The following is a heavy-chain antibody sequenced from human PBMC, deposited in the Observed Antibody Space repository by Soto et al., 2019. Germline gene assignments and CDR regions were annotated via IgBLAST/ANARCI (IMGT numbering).Heavy chain of an antibody. D-gene: IGHD5-18*01. V-gene: IGHV1-69*13. J-gene: IGHJ4*02. CDR3: ASGYSYGSFDY. Sequence: SVKVSCKASGGTFSSYAISWVRQAPGQGLEWMGGIIPIFGTANCAQKFRGRVTITADESTSTAYMELSSLRSEDTAVYYCASGYSYGSFDYWGQGTLVTVSS. CDR1: GGTFSSYA. CDR2: IIPIFGTA.